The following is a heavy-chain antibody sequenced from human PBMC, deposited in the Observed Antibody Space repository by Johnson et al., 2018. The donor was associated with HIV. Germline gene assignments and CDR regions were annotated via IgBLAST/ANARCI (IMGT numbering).Heavy chain of an antibody. CDR1: GFTFSSYA. CDR3: AKDIHMVAPRRAFDN. D-gene: IGHD2-15*01. CDR2: ISYDGSNK. Sequence: QVQLVESGGGVVQPGRSLRLSCAASGFTFSSYAMHWVRQAPGKGLEWVAVISYDGSNKYYADSVKGRFTISRDNAKNSLYLQMNSLRAEDTALYYCAKDIHMVAPRRAFDNWGQGTMVIVTS. V-gene: IGHV3-30*04. J-gene: IGHJ3*02.